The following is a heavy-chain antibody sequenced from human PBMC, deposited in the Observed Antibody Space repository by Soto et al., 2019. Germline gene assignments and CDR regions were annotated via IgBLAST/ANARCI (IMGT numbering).Heavy chain of an antibody. V-gene: IGHV3-23*01. CDR3: AKDIILIRYYYDSSGYYYGPSPFDY. Sequence: GGSLRLSCAASGFTFSSYAMSWVRQAPGKGLEWVSAISGSGGSTYYADSVKGRFTISRDNSKNTLYLQMNSLRAEETAVYYCAKDIILIRYYYDSSGYYYGPSPFDYWGQGTLVTVSS. CDR2: ISGSGGST. D-gene: IGHD3-22*01. J-gene: IGHJ4*02. CDR1: GFTFSSYA.